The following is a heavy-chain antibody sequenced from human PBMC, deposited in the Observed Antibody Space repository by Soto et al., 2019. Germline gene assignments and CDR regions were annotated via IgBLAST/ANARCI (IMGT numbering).Heavy chain of an antibody. D-gene: IGHD2-21*02. V-gene: IGHV3-23*01. CDR3: ASQRGIVVVSAADY. Sequence: SLRLSCVVSGFTFSNYAMTWVRQAPGKGLEWVSGISGSGDSTHYADSVKGRFTISRDNSKSAVYLQMNNVRAEDTAVYYCASQRGIVVVSAADYWGRGTLVTVSS. CDR1: GFTFSNYA. CDR2: ISGSGDST. J-gene: IGHJ4*02.